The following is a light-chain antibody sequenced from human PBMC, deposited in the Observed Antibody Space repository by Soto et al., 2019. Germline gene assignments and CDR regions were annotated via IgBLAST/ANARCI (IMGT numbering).Light chain of an antibody. CDR1: QSISSY. J-gene: IGKJ1*01. CDR2: AAS. Sequence: DIQMTHSPSSLSASVGDRVTITCRASQSISSYLNWYQQKPGKAPKLLIYAASSLQSGVPSRFSGSGSGKDFTLTISSLQPEDFATYYCQQSYSTHWTFGQGSKVDIX. V-gene: IGKV1-39*01. CDR3: QQSYSTHWT.